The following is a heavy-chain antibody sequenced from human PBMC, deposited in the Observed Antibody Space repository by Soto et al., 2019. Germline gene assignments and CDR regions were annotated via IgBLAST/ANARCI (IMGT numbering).Heavy chain of an antibody. CDR3: ARDRGVRGDAFDI. D-gene: IGHD3-10*01. CDR2: ISGSGGNT. J-gene: IGHJ3*02. Sequence: PGGYLRLSCAASGFTFTSYAVTWVRQAPGRGLEWVSAISGSGGNTYYADSVKGRFTISRDNAKNSLYLQMNSLRAEDTAVYYCARDRGVRGDAFDIWGQGTMVTVSS. V-gene: IGHV3-23*01. CDR1: GFTFTSYA.